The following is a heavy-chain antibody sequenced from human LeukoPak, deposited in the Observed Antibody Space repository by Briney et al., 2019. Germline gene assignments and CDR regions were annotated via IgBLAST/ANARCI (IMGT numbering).Heavy chain of an antibody. CDR1: GGSFSGYY. Sequence: PSETLSLTCAVYGGSFSGYYWSWIRQPPGKGLEWIGEINHSGSTNYNPSLKSRVTISVDTSKNQFSLKLSSVTAADTAVYYCARGDVGRGDENWFDPWGQGTLVTVSS. CDR2: INHSGST. D-gene: IGHD1-26*01. J-gene: IGHJ5*02. CDR3: ARGDVGRGDENWFDP. V-gene: IGHV4-34*01.